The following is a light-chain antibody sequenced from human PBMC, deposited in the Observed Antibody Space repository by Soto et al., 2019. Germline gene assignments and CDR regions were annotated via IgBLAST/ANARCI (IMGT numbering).Light chain of an antibody. CDR2: LGS. CDR3: MQALQTWT. CDR1: QSLLHSNGYNY. Sequence: DIVMTQSPLSLPVTPGEPASISCRSNQSLLHSNGYNYLDWYLQKPGQSPQLLIYLGSNRAAGVPDRFSGSGYGTDFTLKISRVEADDVGVYYCMQALQTWTFGQGTKVEIK. J-gene: IGKJ1*01. V-gene: IGKV2-28*01.